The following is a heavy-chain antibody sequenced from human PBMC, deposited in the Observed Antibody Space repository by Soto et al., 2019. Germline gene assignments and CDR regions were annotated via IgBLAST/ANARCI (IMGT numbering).Heavy chain of an antibody. Sequence: EVQLVESGGGLVQPGGSLRLSCVASGFTFNSYSMNWVRQAPGKGLEWISYINSGSTSVFYAGSVKGRFTISRDNAKNSLYLQMNSLRAEDTAVYYCASSASPDAYWGQGTLVTVSS. CDR2: INSGSTSV. V-gene: IGHV3-48*01. CDR3: ASSASPDAY. CDR1: GFTFNSYS. D-gene: IGHD1-26*01. J-gene: IGHJ4*02.